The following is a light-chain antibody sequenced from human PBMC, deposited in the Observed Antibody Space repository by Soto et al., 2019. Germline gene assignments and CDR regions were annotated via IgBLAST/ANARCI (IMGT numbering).Light chain of an antibody. CDR1: SSDVGRYKF. CDR3: SSYAGINNWV. J-gene: IGLJ3*02. Sequence: QSALTQPPSASGSPGQSVTISCTGTSSDVGRYKFVSWYQQNPGKAPKLIIYEVIRRPSGVPDRFSGSKSGNTASLTVSGLQADDEAHYYCSSYAGINNWVFGGGTKLTVL. CDR2: EVI. V-gene: IGLV2-8*01.